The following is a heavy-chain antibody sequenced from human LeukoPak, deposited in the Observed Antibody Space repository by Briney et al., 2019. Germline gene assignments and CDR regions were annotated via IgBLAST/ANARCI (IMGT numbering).Heavy chain of an antibody. D-gene: IGHD5-24*01. CDR2: IYYSGST. CDR1: GGSISSSSYY. Sequence: SETLSLTCTVSGGSISSSSYYWGWIRQPPGRGLEWIGSIYYSGSTYYNPSLKSRVTISVDTSKNQFSLKLSSVTAADTAVYYCAREGRDGYNKLDYWGQGTLVTVSS. V-gene: IGHV4-39*07. J-gene: IGHJ4*02. CDR3: AREGRDGYNKLDY.